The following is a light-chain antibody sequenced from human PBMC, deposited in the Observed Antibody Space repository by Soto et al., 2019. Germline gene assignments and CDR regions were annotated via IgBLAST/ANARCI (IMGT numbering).Light chain of an antibody. CDR3: QQYNTDST. V-gene: IGKV1-5*03. CDR2: KPS. Sequence: IQMTQSPSTLSASVGDRVTITCRASQSISIWLAWYQQKPGKAPKLLIYKPSNLESEVPSRFSGSGSGTEFTLTIIGLQPDDSETYYCQQYNTDSTFGQGTKVEIK. J-gene: IGKJ1*01. CDR1: QSISIW.